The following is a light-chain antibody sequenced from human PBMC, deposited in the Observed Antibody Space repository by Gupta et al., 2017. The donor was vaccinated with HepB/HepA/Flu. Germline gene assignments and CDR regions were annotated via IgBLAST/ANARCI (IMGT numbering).Light chain of an antibody. CDR3: QSYDSILSGSV. Sequence: QSVLTQPPSVSGAPGQRVPISCTGSSSNIGAGYDVHWYQQLPGTAPKLLIYGNSNRPSGVPDRFSGSKSGTSASLAITGLQAEDEADYYCQSYDSILSGSVFGGGTKLTVL. J-gene: IGLJ2*01. CDR1: SSNIGAGYD. V-gene: IGLV1-40*01. CDR2: GNS.